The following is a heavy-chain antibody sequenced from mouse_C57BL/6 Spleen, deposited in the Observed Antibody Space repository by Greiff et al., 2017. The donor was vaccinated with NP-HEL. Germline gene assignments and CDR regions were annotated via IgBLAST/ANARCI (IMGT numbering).Heavy chain of an antibody. J-gene: IGHJ4*01. V-gene: IGHV1-52*01. Sequence: VKLQQPGAELVRPGSSVKLSCKASGYTFTSYWMHWVKQRPIQGLEWIGNIDPSDSETHYNQKFKDKATLTVDKSSSTAYMQLSSLTSEDSAVYYCARDGNYYAMDYWGQGTSVTVSS. CDR1: GYTFTSYW. D-gene: IGHD2-1*01. CDR3: ARDGNYYAMDY. CDR2: IDPSDSET.